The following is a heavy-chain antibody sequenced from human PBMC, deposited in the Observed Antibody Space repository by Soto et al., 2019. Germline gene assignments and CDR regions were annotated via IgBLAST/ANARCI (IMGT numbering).Heavy chain of an antibody. D-gene: IGHD3-3*01. J-gene: IGHJ3*02. V-gene: IGHV1-2*07. CDR2: INPATGAA. CDR1: GYPVTAYY. CDR3: ARGGGVGVAGSAAFDM. Sequence: QLHLVQSGAVVKKPGASVTVSCSASGYPVTAYYMHWVRQAPGRGLEWMGGINPATGAAKYTHTFQGRVTMPRDTSTSKVFMELSRLTSEATAVFYCARGGGVGVAGSAAFDMWGQGTLVTVSS.